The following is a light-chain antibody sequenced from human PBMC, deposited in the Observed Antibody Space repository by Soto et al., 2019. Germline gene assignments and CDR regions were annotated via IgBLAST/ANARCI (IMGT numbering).Light chain of an antibody. CDR1: QSISSY. V-gene: IGKV1-39*01. Sequence: DIQMTQSPSSLSASVGDRVTITRRASQSISSYLNWYQQKPGKAPKLLIYAASSLQSGVPSRFSGSGSGTDFTLTISSLQPEDFATYYCQQSYSTVWTFGQGTKVDIK. CDR3: QQSYSTVWT. CDR2: AAS. J-gene: IGKJ1*01.